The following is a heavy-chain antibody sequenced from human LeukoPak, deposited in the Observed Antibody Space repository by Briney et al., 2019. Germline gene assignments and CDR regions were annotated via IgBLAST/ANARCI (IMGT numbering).Heavy chain of an antibody. V-gene: IGHV1-69*13. CDR2: IIPIFGTA. CDR3: ARDWDWNDERFHNWFDP. D-gene: IGHD1-1*01. CDR1: GGTFSSYA. J-gene: IGHJ5*02. Sequence: SVKVSCKASGGTFSSYAISWVRRAPGQGLEWMGGIIPIFGTANYAQKFQGRVTITADESTSTAYMELSSLRSKDTAVYYCARDWDWNDERFHNWFDPWGQGTLVTVSS.